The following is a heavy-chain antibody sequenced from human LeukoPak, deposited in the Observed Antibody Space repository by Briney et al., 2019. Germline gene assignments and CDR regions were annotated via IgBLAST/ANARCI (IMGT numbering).Heavy chain of an antibody. D-gene: IGHD2-15*01. CDR2: IYYSGST. V-gene: IGHV4-31*03. CDR1: GGSISSGGYY. Sequence: PSETLSLTCTVSGGSISSGGYYWSWIRQHPGQGLEWIGYIYYSGSTYYNPSLKSRVTISVDTSKNQFSLKLSSVTAADTAVYYCAGAVHDIVVVVAATLWRTWFDPWGQGTLVTVSS. J-gene: IGHJ5*02. CDR3: AGAVHDIVVVVAATLWRTWFDP.